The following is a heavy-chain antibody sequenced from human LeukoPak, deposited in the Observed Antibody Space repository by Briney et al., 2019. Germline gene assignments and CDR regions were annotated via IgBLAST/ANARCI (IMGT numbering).Heavy chain of an antibody. D-gene: IGHD3-16*01. CDR1: GYTFTNYA. CDR2: INAGKGDT. CDR3: ARAHLITGRNYYYGMDV. J-gene: IGHJ6*02. Sequence: SVKVSCKASGYTFTNYAMQWVRQAPGQRLEWVGWINAGKGDTKYAQKFQGRVTITRDTSANTAYMELSSLRSEDTAVYYCARAHLITGRNYYYGMDVWGQGTTVSVSS. V-gene: IGHV1-3*01.